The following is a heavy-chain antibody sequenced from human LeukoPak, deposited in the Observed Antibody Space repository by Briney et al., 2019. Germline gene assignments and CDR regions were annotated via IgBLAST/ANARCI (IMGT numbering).Heavy chain of an antibody. J-gene: IGHJ4*02. CDR3: AKDPSGYYDSSGYSHYFDY. CDR2: IYSGGST. D-gene: IGHD3-22*01. CDR1: GFTVSSNY. Sequence: GGSLRLSCAASGFTVSSNYMSWVRQAPGKGLEWVSVIYSGGSTYYADSVKGRFTISRDNSKNTLYLQMNSLRAEDTAVYYCAKDPSGYYDSSGYSHYFDYWGQGTLVTVSS. V-gene: IGHV3-53*01.